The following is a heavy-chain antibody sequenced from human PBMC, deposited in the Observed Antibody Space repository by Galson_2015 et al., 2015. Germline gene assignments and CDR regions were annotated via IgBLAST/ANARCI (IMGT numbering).Heavy chain of an antibody. Sequence: QSGAEVKKPGASVTVSCTASGYTFSSYGISWVRQAPGQGLEWMGWISAYNGNTNYAQKLQGRVTMTTDRSTSTAYMELRSLRSDDTAVYYCARVLVLYSSGWYIGSDNDYWGQGTLVTVSS. D-gene: IGHD6-19*01. J-gene: IGHJ4*02. CDR2: ISAYNGNT. CDR3: ARVLVLYSSGWYIGSDNDY. V-gene: IGHV1-18*01. CDR1: GYTFSSYG.